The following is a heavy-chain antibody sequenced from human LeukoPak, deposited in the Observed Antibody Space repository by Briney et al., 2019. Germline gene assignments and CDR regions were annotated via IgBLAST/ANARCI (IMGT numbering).Heavy chain of an antibody. CDR2: ISYDGSNK. D-gene: IGHD6-13*01. CDR3: ARDVMPAAGNNYYYMDV. V-gene: IGHV3-30*04. J-gene: IGHJ6*03. CDR1: GFTFSTYG. Sequence: GGSLRLSCAASGFTFSTYGMHWVRQAPGKGLEWVADISYDGSNKYYGDSVRGRFTISRDNSKNTLYLQMNSLRAEDTAVYYCARDVMPAAGNNYYYMDVWGKGTTVTVSS.